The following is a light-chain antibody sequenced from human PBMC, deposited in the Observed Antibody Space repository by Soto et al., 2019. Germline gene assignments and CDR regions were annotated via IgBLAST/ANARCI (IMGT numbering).Light chain of an antibody. CDR1: SSNIGAGYD. J-gene: IGLJ2*01. Sequence: QSVLTQPPSVSGAPGQRVTISCTGSSSNIGAGYDVHWYLQLPGTAPKLLIYGNINRPSGVPDRFSGSKSGTSASLAITGLQAEDEADYYCQSSDSSLSGVVFGGGTKVTVL. CDR3: QSSDSSLSGVV. V-gene: IGLV1-40*01. CDR2: GNI.